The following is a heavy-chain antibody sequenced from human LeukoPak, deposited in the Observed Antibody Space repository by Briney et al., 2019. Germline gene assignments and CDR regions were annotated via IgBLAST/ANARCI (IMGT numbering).Heavy chain of an antibody. Sequence: PGGSLRLSCAASGFTFSIYEMNWVRQAPGKGLEWVSFISSSGTTIYYADSVKGRFTISRDNAKNSLFLQMNSLRAEDTAVYYCARATLGLDYWGQGTLVTVPS. V-gene: IGHV3-48*03. CDR2: ISSSGTTI. J-gene: IGHJ4*02. CDR3: ARATLGLDY. D-gene: IGHD3-16*01. CDR1: GFTFSIYE.